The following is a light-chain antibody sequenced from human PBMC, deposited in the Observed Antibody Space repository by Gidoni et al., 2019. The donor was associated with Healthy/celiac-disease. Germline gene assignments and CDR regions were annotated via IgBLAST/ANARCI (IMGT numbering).Light chain of an antibody. CDR2: CAS. J-gene: IGKJ5*01. CDR1: QSVSSSY. V-gene: IGKV3-20*01. Sequence: EIVLTQSPGTLSLSPGERATLSCRASQSVSSSYLAWYQQKPGQAPRLLIYCASSRATGIPDRFSGSGSGTDFTLTISRLEPEDFAVYYCQQYGSSITFXXXTRLEIK. CDR3: QQYGSSIT.